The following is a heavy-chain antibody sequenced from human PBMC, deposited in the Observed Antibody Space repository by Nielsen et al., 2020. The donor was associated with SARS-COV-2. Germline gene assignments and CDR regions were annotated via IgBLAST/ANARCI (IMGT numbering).Heavy chain of an antibody. CDR2: ISSSSSTI. D-gene: IGHD2-2*01. CDR3: ARRGGYCSSTSCYWWFDP. Sequence: GSLRLSCAASGFTFSSYSMNWVRQAPGKGLEWVSYISSSSSTIYYADSVKGRFTISRDNAKNSLYLQMNSLRDEDTAVYYCARRGGYCSSTSCYWWFDPWGQGTLVTVSS. V-gene: IGHV3-48*02. J-gene: IGHJ5*02. CDR1: GFTFSSYS.